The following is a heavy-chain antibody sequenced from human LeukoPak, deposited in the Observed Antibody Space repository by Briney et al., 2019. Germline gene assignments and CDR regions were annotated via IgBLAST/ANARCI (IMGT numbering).Heavy chain of an antibody. V-gene: IGHV3-15*01. J-gene: IGHJ5*02. CDR2: IKSKNVGGTT. CDR3: TSHAAFDP. CDR1: GFTFNNAW. Sequence: GGSLRLSCAASGFTFNNAWMNRVRQAPGKGLEWVGRIKSKNVGGTTDYAAPVKGRFTISRDDSKNTVYLQMNSLKIEDTAVYYCTSHAAFDPWGQGTLATVSS.